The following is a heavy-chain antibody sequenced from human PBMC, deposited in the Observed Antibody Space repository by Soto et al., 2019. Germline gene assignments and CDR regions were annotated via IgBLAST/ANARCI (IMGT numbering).Heavy chain of an antibody. V-gene: IGHV3-30*18. CDR1: GFTFSSYG. D-gene: IGHD6-19*01. CDR3: AKGVRQWLVAAFDI. Sequence: GGSLRLSCAASGFTFSSYGMHWVRQAPGKGLEWVAVISYDGSNKYYADSVKGRFTISRDNSKNTLYLQMNSLRAEDTAVYYCAKGVRQWLVAAFDIWGQGTMVTVSS. CDR2: ISYDGSNK. J-gene: IGHJ3*02.